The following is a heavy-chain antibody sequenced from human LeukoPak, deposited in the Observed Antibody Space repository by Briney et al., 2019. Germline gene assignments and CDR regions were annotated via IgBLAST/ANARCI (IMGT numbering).Heavy chain of an antibody. V-gene: IGHV3-7*05. J-gene: IGHJ6*02. D-gene: IGHD1-26*01. Sequence: PGGSLRLSCTASAFTFRTYWMSWVRQAPGKGLEWVAMIKPDGSEKYYVDSVKGLFTISRDNAKNSLYLQMSSLRAEDTAVYYCTRDASGDTNSGPRMDVRGQGTTVTVSS. CDR1: AFTFRTYW. CDR3: TRDASGDTNSGPRMDV. CDR2: IKPDGSEK.